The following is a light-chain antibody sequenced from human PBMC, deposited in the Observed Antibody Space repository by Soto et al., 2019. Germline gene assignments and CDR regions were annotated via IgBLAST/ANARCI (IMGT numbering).Light chain of an antibody. Sequence: EIVLTQSPGTLSLSPGERATLSCRARQSVSGSYLAWYQQKPGQSPRLLIYDASSRATGIPDRFSGSGSGTDFTLTISRLEPEDFAVYYCQQYATRPWTFGQGNKVESK. J-gene: IGKJ1*01. CDR3: QQYATRPWT. CDR1: QSVSGSY. V-gene: IGKV3-20*01. CDR2: DAS.